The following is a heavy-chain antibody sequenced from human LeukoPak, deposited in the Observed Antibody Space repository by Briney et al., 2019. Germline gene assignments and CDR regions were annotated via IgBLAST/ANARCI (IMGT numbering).Heavy chain of an antibody. J-gene: IGHJ4*02. D-gene: IGHD5-18*01. CDR1: GFTFDDYA. CDR2: VSGDGGIT. Sequence: GGSLRLSCAASGFTFDDYAMHWVRQGPGKGLEWVSLVSGDGGITYYADSVKGRFTIYRDNSKNSLYLQMNSLRTEDTALYYCAKDIGGYSFAADYWGQGTLVTVSS. CDR3: AKDIGGYSFAADY. V-gene: IGHV3-43*02.